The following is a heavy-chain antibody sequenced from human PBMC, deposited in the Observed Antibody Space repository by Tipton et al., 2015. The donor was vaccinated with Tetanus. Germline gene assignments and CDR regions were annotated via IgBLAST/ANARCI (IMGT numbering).Heavy chain of an antibody. D-gene: IGHD5-12*01. V-gene: IGHV4-30-4*01. CDR3: ARVDSANDRIDH. CDR2: IYHSGAT. Sequence: TLSLTCTVSGGSISSGDYYWSWIRQPPGEGLEWIGSIYHSGATYYNPSLKSRVTISVDTSKNQFSLNLTSVTAADTALFYCARVDSANDRIDHWGQGTLVTVSS. CDR1: GGSISSGDYY. J-gene: IGHJ4*02.